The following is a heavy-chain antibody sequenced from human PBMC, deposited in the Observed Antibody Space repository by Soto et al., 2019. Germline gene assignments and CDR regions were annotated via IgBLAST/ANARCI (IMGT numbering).Heavy chain of an antibody. D-gene: IGHD3-10*01. J-gene: IGHJ3*01. CDR2: ISWSSGSI. V-gene: IGHV3-9*01. CDR1: GFTFDDFA. CDR3: ARGLNYGSGSYILFDAFGL. Sequence: EVQLVESGGGLVQPGRSLRLSCAASGFTFDDFAMHWVRQVPGKALEWVSGISWSSGSIDYADSVKGRFTISRDNAKNSLYRRMNSLRAEDTALYYCARGLNYGSGSYILFDAFGLWGQGTLVSFSS.